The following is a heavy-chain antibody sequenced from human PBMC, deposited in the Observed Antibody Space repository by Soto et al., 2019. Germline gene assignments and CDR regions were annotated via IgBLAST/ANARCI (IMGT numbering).Heavy chain of an antibody. CDR3: ARDSRGYSYGSPSY. CDR2: ISSSGSTI. Sequence: EVQLVESGGGLVQPGGSLRLSCAASGFTFSSYEMNWVRQAPGKGLEWVSYISSSGSTIYYADSVKGRFTISRDNAKNSLYLQMNSLRAEDTAVYYCARDSRGYSYGSPSYWGQGTLVTVSS. CDR1: GFTFSSYE. J-gene: IGHJ4*02. D-gene: IGHD5-18*01. V-gene: IGHV3-48*03.